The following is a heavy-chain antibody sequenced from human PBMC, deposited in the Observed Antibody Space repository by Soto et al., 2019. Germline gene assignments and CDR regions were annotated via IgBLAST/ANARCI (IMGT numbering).Heavy chain of an antibody. CDR3: ARGIVGATYYYYYGMDV. Sequence: QVQLVQSGAEVKKPGSSVKVSCKASGGTFSSYTISWVRQAPGQGLEWMGRIIPILGIANYAQKFQGRVTITADKSTSTAYMELSSLRSEDTAVYYCARGIVGATYYYYYGMDVWGQGATVTVSS. J-gene: IGHJ6*02. D-gene: IGHD1-26*01. CDR1: GGTFSSYT. CDR2: IIPILGIA. V-gene: IGHV1-69*02.